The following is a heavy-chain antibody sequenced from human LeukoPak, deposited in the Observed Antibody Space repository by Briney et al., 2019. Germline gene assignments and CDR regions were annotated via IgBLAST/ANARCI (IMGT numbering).Heavy chain of an antibody. CDR3: ARDKPTDYDFWSGYYTGGAFDI. V-gene: IGHV1-3*01. D-gene: IGHD3-3*01. CDR2: INAGNGNT. CDR1: GYTFTSYA. J-gene: IGHJ3*02. Sequence: ASVKVSCKASGYTFTSYAMHWVRQAPGQRLEWMGWINAGNGNTKYSQKFQGRVTITRDTSASTAYMELSSLRSEDTAVYYCARDKPTDYDFWSGYYTGGAFDIWGQGIMVTVSS.